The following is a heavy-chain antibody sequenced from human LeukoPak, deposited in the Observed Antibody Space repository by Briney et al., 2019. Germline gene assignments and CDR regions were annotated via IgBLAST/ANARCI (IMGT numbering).Heavy chain of an antibody. CDR2: ISYDGSNK. CDR3: AKESLWFGESNWFDP. D-gene: IGHD3-10*01. V-gene: IGHV3-30-3*01. CDR1: GFTFSSYA. J-gene: IGHJ5*02. Sequence: PGGSLRLSCAASGFTFSSYAMHWVRQAPGKGLEWVAVISYDGSNKYYADSVKGRFTISRDNSKNTLYLQMNSLRAEDTAVYYCAKESLWFGESNWFDPWGQGTLVTVSS.